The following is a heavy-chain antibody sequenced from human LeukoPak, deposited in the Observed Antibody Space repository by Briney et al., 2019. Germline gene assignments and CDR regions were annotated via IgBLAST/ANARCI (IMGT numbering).Heavy chain of an antibody. CDR2: INHSGST. CDR1: GGSFSGYY. J-gene: IGHJ4*02. Sequence: MPSETLSLTCAVYGGSFSGYYWSWIRQPPGKGLEWIGEINHSGSTNYNPPLKSRVTISVDTSKNQFSLKLSSVTAADTAVYYCARGGDWWDFDYWGQGALVTVSS. CDR3: ARGGDWWDFDY. V-gene: IGHV4-34*01. D-gene: IGHD2-21*02.